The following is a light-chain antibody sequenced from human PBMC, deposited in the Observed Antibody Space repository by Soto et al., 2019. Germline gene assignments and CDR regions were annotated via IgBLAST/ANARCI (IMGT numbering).Light chain of an antibody. CDR2: AAS. J-gene: IGKJ1*01. CDR3: HQYGSSITWT. CDR1: QSVTSNY. Sequence: EVVLTQSPGTVSLSPGERATLSCRASQSVTSNYLAWYQQKPGQAPRLLIYAASSRATGIPDRFSGSGSGPDFTLSISRLEPEDFAVYYCHQYGSSITWTFGHGTKVEIK. V-gene: IGKV3-20*01.